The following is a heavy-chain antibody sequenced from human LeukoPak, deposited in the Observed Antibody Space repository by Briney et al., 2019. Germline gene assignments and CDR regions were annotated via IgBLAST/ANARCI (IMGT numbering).Heavy chain of an antibody. Sequence: GGSLRLSCAASGFTFSNAWMNWVRQAPGKGLEWVGRIKSKTDGGTTDYAAPVKGRFTISRDDSKNTLYLQMNSLRAEDTAVYYCARAPYDSSGYYLPGYWGQGTLVTVSS. CDR3: ARAPYDSSGYYLPGY. CDR2: IKSKTDGGTT. D-gene: IGHD3-22*01. V-gene: IGHV3-15*07. J-gene: IGHJ4*02. CDR1: GFTFSNAW.